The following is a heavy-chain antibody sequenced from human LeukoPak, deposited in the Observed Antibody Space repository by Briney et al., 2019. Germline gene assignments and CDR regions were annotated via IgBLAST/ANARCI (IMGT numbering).Heavy chain of an antibody. J-gene: IGHJ5*02. Sequence: PSQTLSLTCTVSGGSISSGSYYWSWIRQPAGKGLEWIGRIYTSGSTNYNPSLKSRVTISVDTSKNQFSLKLSSVTAADTAVYYCARILLQGRYFDPGVGWFDPWGQGTLVTVSS. CDR3: ARILLQGRYFDPGVGWFDP. D-gene: IGHD3-9*01. V-gene: IGHV4-61*02. CDR2: IYTSGST. CDR1: GGSISSGSYY.